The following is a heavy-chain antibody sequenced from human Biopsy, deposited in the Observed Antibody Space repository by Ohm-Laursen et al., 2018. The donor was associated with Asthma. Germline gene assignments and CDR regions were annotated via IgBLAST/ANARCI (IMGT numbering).Heavy chain of an antibody. CDR3: ASDFPKDYVRYNFQF. J-gene: IGHJ4*02. CDR2: HDHEEGGT. D-gene: IGHD4-17*01. CDR1: GYSLTDLS. Sequence: GSSVKVSCNVSGYSLTDLSMHWVRQAPGQGLEWMGGHDHEEGGTVNARRFQGRVTMTEDTSTDTAYMELSSLRSDDTAVYYCASDFPKDYVRYNFQFWGQGTLVTVSS. V-gene: IGHV1-24*01.